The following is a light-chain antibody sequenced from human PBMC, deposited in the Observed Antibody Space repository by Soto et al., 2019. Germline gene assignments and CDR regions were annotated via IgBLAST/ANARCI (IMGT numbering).Light chain of an antibody. CDR2: DVT. Sequence: QSALTQPAPVSGSPGQSIAISCTGTSSDIGGYNYVSWYQQHPGKAPKLLIYDVTHRPSGVSNRFSGSKSGDTASLTISGLQAEDEADYYCSSYTSTSTPYVFGTGTKVTVL. J-gene: IGLJ1*01. V-gene: IGLV2-14*03. CDR3: SSYTSTSTPYV. CDR1: SSDIGGYNY.